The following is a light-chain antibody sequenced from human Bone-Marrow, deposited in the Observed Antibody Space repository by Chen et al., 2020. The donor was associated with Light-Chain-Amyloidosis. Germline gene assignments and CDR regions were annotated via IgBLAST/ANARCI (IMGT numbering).Light chain of an antibody. CDR1: QDIGDW. CDR2: RVS. CDR3: QQYKTYTFT. Sequence: DIRMTQSQSTLSASVGDRVIFTCRASQDIGDWLAWFQHKPGRAPNLLIDRVSNLKSGFPSRFTGSRSATEFTLTINDLQPYDFATYFCQQYKTYTFTFGQGTKL. J-gene: IGKJ2*01. V-gene: IGKV1-5*03.